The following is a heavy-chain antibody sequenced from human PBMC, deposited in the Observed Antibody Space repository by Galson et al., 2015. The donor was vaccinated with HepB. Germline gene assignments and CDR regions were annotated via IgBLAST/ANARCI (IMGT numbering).Heavy chain of an antibody. CDR1: GFAVSSNY. D-gene: IGHD6-19*01. V-gene: IGHV3-53*01. J-gene: IGHJ4*02. CDR3: ARGVAVLYYFDY. Sequence: SLRLSCAASGFAVSSNYMSWVRQAPGKGLEWVSVIYSGGGTYYADSVKGRFTISRDNSKNTLYLQMNSLRAEDTAVYYCARGVAVLYYFDYWGQGALVTVSS. CDR2: IYSGGGT.